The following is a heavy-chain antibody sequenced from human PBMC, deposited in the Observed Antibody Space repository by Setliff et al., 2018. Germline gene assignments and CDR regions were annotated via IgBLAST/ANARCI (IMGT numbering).Heavy chain of an antibody. CDR3: MRQGAQMPSLSHLYGVDV. CDR1: GGSISSSSYH. CDR2: MYYSVST. J-gene: IGHJ6*02. Sequence: PSETLSLTCSVSGGSISSSSYHWGWIRQPPGKGLEWIGSMYYSVSTYYNPSLKSRATISADTSKRQVSLNLNSVTAADTAVYYCMRQGAQMPSLSHLYGVDVWGQGTTVTVSS. V-gene: IGHV4-39*01. D-gene: IGHD2-2*01.